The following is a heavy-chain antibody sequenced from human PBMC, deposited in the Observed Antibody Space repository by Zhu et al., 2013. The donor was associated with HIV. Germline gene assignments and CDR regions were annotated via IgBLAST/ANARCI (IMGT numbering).Heavy chain of an antibody. CDR1: GYTFIHCY. CDR3: TRHLTWSYDV. D-gene: IGHD3-9*01. J-gene: IGHJ3*01. Sequence: QGQLVQSGAEVKKPGASVKVSCQASGYTFIHCYIHWVRLAPGHGLEWLGWINPESGDTSYAQKFQGRVTMTRDTSISTAYMELSSLGSDDMAVYYCTRHLTWSYDVWGQGTMVTVSS. V-gene: IGHV1-2*02. CDR2: INPESGDT.